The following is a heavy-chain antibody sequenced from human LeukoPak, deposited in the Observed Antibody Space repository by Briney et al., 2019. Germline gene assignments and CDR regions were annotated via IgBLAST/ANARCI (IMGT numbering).Heavy chain of an antibody. D-gene: IGHD4-17*01. Sequence: LPGGSLRLSCAVSGFTFSNYWMHWVRQSPGKGLVWVSRINMDGSITTYADSVKGRFTISRDNAKNTLYLQMNSLRAEDTAVYYCSRARGDYRYFDYWGQGTLVTASS. J-gene: IGHJ4*02. CDR3: SRARGDYRYFDY. CDR1: GFTFSNYW. V-gene: IGHV3-74*01. CDR2: INMDGSIT.